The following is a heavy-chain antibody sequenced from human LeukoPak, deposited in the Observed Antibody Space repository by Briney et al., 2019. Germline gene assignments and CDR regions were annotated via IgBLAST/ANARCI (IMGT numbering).Heavy chain of an antibody. CDR2: IKQDGSEK. D-gene: IGHD6-19*01. CDR3: ARTRSGWYIMGYYFDY. Sequence: GGSLRLSCAASGFTFSSYSMTWVRQAPGKGLEWVANIKQDGSEKYYVDSVKGRFTISRDNAKNSLYLQMNSLRAEDTAVYYCARTRSGWYIMGYYFDYWGQGTLVTVSS. J-gene: IGHJ4*02. V-gene: IGHV3-7*01. CDR1: GFTFSSYS.